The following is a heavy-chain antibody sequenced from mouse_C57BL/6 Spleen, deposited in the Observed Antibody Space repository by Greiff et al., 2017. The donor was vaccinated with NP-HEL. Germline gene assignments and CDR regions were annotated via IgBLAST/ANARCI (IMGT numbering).Heavy chain of an antibody. CDR2: IHPSDSDT. D-gene: IGHD1-1*01. CDR3: AIDYGSSYGRFAY. V-gene: IGHV1-74*01. CDR1: GYTFTSYW. J-gene: IGHJ3*01. Sequence: QVQLQQPGAELVKPGASVKVSCKASGYTFTSYWMHWVKQRPGQGLEWIGRIHPSDSDTNYNQKFKGKATVTVDKSSSTAYMQLSSLTSEDSAVYYCAIDYGSSYGRFAYWGQGTLVTVSA.